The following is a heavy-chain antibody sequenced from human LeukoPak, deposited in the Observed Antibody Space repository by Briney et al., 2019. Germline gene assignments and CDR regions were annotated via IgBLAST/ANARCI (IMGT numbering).Heavy chain of an antibody. CDR1: GASISNSHYY. D-gene: IGHD3-10*01. V-gene: IGHV4-39*07. CDR2: INHSGST. Sequence: SETLSLTCTVSGASISNSHYYWGWIRQPPGKGLEWIGEINHSGSTNYNPSLKSRVTISVDTSKNQFSLKLSSVTAADTAVYYCARGDDYYGSGSYYTWFDPWGQGTLATVSS. CDR3: ARGDDYYGSGSYYTWFDP. J-gene: IGHJ5*02.